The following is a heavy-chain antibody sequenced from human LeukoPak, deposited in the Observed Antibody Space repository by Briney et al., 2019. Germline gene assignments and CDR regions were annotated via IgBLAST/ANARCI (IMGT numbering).Heavy chain of an antibody. Sequence: GGSLRLSCAAPGFAVSSNYMSWVRQAPGKGLEWVSVIYSGGSTYYADSVKGRFTISRDNSKNTLYLQMNSLRAEDTAVYYCARESYNSGIDYWGQGTLVTVSS. D-gene: IGHD6-19*01. CDR3: ARESYNSGIDY. CDR2: IYSGGST. V-gene: IGHV3-53*01. J-gene: IGHJ4*02. CDR1: GFAVSSNY.